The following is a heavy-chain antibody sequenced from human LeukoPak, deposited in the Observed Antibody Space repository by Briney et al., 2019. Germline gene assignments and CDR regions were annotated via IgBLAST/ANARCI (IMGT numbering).Heavy chain of an antibody. J-gene: IGHJ4*02. V-gene: IGHV4-39*01. CDR2: IYYGGNT. D-gene: IGHD5-18*01. CDR3: ARGGYSYGY. Sequence: SETLSLTCTVSGGSISSSTYYWGWIRQPPGKGLEWIGSIYYGGNTYYNPSLKSRVTISVDTSKNQFSLKLSSVTAADTAVYYCARGGYSYGYWGQGTLVTVSS. CDR1: GGSISSSTYY.